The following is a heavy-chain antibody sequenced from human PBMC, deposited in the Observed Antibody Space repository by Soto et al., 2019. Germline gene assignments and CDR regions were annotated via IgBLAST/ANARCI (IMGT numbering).Heavy chain of an antibody. D-gene: IGHD3-16*02. V-gene: IGHV1-69*13. CDR3: ARVLRDYVWGSYLFDY. J-gene: IGHJ4*02. CDR2: IIPLFGTA. CDR1: GGTFSSYA. Sequence: AASVKVSCKASGGTFSSYAISWVRQAPGQGVEWMGGIIPLFGTANYAQKFQGRVTITADESTSTAYMELSSLRSEDTAVYYCARVLRDYVWGSYLFDYWGQGTLVTVSS.